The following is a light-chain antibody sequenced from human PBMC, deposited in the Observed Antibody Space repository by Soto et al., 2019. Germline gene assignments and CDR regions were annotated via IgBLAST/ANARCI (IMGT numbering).Light chain of an antibody. CDR3: QQLYSFPYT. CDR1: QGISTY. CDR2: AAS. Sequence: DIQLTQSPSFLSASVGDRVTITCRASQGISTYLAWYQQKPGKAPKLLIYAASTLQSGVPSRFSGSGSVTEFTLTISSLQPEDFAAYYSQQLYSFPYTFGQGTKLEIK. J-gene: IGKJ2*01. V-gene: IGKV1-9*01.